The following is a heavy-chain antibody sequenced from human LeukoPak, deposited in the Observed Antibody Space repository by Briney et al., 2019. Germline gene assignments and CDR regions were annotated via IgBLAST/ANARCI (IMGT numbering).Heavy chain of an antibody. Sequence: SQTLSLTCAISGDSVSSNSAAWNWIRQSPSRGLEWLGRTYYRSKWYNDYAVSVKSRITINPDTSKNQFSLQLNSVPPEDTAVYYCARGDIAVAGTSYYYYYGMDVWGQGTTVTVSS. J-gene: IGHJ6*02. CDR2: TYYRSKWYN. D-gene: IGHD6-19*01. CDR1: GDSVSSNSAA. CDR3: ARGDIAVAGTSYYYYYGMDV. V-gene: IGHV6-1*01.